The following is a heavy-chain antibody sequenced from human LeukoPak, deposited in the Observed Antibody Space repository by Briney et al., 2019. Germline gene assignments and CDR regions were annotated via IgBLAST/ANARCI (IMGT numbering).Heavy chain of an antibody. CDR1: GFTVSSNY. J-gene: IGHJ4*02. CDR2: IYSGGST. V-gene: IGHV3-53*01. Sequence: GGSLRLSCAASGFTVSSNYMSWVRQAPGKGLEWVSVIYSGGSTYYADSVKGRLSISRDNSKNTLYLQMNSLRAEDTAVYYCAREVSDSSGYYGIWGQGTLVTVSS. D-gene: IGHD3-22*01. CDR3: AREVSDSSGYYGI.